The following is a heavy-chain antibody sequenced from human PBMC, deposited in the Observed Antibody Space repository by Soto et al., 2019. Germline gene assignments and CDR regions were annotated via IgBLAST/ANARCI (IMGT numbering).Heavy chain of an antibody. J-gene: IGHJ4*02. V-gene: IGHV1-18*01. Sequence: QVQRVQSGAEVKKPGASWKVSCKASGYTFTSYGISGVRQAPGQGREWMGWINADKGNTNYAQKLQGRVTMTTDTSTSTAYMELRSLRSDDTAVYYCARDVGYGLIDYWGQGTLVTVSS. CDR1: GYTFTSYG. CDR3: ARDVGYGLIDY. D-gene: IGHD5-18*01. CDR2: INADKGNT.